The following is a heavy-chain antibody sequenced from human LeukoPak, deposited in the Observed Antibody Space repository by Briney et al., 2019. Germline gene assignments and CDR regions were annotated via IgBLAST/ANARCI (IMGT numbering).Heavy chain of an antibody. CDR3: ARRMIVVVIPIFDY. J-gene: IGHJ4*02. CDR1: GGSFSGYS. CDR2: INHSGST. D-gene: IGHD3-22*01. V-gene: IGHV4-34*01. Sequence: ASETLSLTCAVYGGSFSGYSWNWIRQPPGKGLEWIGEINHSGSTNYNPSLKSRVTISVDTSKNQFSLKLSSVTAADTAVYYCARRMIVVVIPIFDYWGQGTLVTVSS.